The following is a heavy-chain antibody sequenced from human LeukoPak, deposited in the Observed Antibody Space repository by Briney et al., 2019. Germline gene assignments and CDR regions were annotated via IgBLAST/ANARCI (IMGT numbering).Heavy chain of an antibody. CDR2: IWFDGSDK. CDR1: GFTFSNYG. CDR3: ARGGEPDYFDY. D-gene: IGHD2-21*01. Sequence: PGRSLRLFCGASGFTFSNYGMHWVRQAPGKGLEWVALIWFDGSDKYYADSVQGRFTISRDNSENTLSLQVSSLRAEDTAIYYCARGGEPDYFDYWGQGTLVTVSS. V-gene: IGHV3-33*01. J-gene: IGHJ4*02.